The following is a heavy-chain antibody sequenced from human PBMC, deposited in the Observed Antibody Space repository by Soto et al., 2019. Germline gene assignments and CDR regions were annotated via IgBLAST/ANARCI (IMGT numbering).Heavy chain of an antibody. D-gene: IGHD5-12*01. CDR1: GGTFSSYA. CDR2: IIPIFGTA. J-gene: IGHJ4*02. CDR3: ASLLRGYSGTGDY. V-gene: IGHV1-69*12. Sequence: QVQLVQSGAEVKKPGSSVKVSCKASGGTFSSYAISWVRQAPGQGLEWMGGIIPIFGTAKYAQKFQGRVTITADESTSTAYLELSSLRSEDTAVYYCASLLRGYSGTGDYWGQGTLVTVSS.